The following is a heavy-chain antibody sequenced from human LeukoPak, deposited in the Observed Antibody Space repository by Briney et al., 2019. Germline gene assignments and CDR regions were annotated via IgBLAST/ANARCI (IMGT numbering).Heavy chain of an antibody. J-gene: IGHJ6*02. Sequence: GASVQVSCKASGYTFPSYDMNWVGQATGQGLEWMGWMNPNSGNTGYAQKFQGRVTMTRNTSISTAYMELSSLRSEDTAVYYCALRVDYYYYYGMDVWGQGTTVTVSS. CDR1: GYTFPSYD. CDR3: ALRVDYYYYYGMDV. V-gene: IGHV1-8*01. CDR2: MNPNSGNT.